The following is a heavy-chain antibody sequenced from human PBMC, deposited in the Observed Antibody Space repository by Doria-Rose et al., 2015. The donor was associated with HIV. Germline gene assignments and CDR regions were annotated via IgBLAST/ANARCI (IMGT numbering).Heavy chain of an antibody. Sequence: WIRQHPGKGLEWIGYMSYRGSSFYNTSLKGRVSISVGTSNNQFSLKVSSVTAADTAAYYCARVGAIAEFYYYYMDVWGKGTTVTVSS. J-gene: IGHJ6*03. CDR2: MSYRGSS. V-gene: IGHV4-31*02. CDR3: ARVGAIAEFYYYYMDV. D-gene: IGHD3-16*01.